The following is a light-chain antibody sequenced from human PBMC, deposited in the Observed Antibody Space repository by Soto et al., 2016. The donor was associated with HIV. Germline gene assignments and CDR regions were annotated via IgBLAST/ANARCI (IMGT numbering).Light chain of an antibody. V-gene: IGKV1-16*01. Sequence: DIQMAQSPSSMSASVGDRVTITCRASQDIVNYLAWFQQKPGKAPKSLIYAASNLQSGVPSRFSGSGSGTDFTLTISSLQPEDFATYYCQQYNSYPPTFGGGTQVE. J-gene: IGKJ4*01. CDR2: AAS. CDR1: QDIVNY. CDR3: QQYNSYPPT.